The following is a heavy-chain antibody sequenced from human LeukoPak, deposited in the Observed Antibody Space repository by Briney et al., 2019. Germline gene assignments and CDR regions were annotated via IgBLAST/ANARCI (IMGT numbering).Heavy chain of an antibody. Sequence: QPGGSLRLSCAASGFTFSSYGMHWVRQAPGKGLEWVAVIWYDGSNKYYADSVKGRFTISRDNSKNTLYLQMNSLRAEDTAVYYCARGRSAGIVATGLFDYWGQGTLVTVSS. J-gene: IGHJ4*02. V-gene: IGHV3-33*01. CDR3: ARGRSAGIVATGLFDY. CDR1: GFTFSSYG. CDR2: IWYDGSNK. D-gene: IGHD5-12*01.